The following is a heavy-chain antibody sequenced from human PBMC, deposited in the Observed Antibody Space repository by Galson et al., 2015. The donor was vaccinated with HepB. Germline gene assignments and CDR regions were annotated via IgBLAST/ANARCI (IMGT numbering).Heavy chain of an antibody. J-gene: IGHJ4*02. D-gene: IGHD3-22*01. V-gene: IGHV3-23*01. CDR2: MSGSGGST. Sequence: SLRLSCAASGFRFNNYAMSWVRRAPGKGLEWVSGMSGSGGSTYYVDSVKGRFTISRDNSKNTLWLRMNSLRVEDTAVYYCAKNPYYASNGYYSFDYWGRGTLVTVSS. CDR1: GFRFNNYA. CDR3: AKNPYYASNGYYSFDY.